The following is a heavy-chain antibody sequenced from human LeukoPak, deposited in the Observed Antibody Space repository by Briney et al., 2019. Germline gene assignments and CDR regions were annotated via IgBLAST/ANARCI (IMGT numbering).Heavy chain of an antibody. D-gene: IGHD3-10*01. V-gene: IGHV1-2*02. CDR1: GYTFTDYY. Sequence: ASVKVSCKASGYTFTDYYMHWVRQAPGQGLEWMGWINPNSGGTKYAQKFQGRVTTTRDTSISTAYMELSSLTSGDTAVYYCARLRGVDYWGQGTLVTVSS. CDR2: INPNSGGT. CDR3: ARLRGVDY. J-gene: IGHJ4*02.